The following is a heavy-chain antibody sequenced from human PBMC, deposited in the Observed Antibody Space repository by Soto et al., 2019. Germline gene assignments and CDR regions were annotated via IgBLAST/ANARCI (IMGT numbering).Heavy chain of an antibody. D-gene: IGHD4-17*01. Sequence: SETLSLTCAVSGGSLSSGGYSWSWIRQPPGKGLEWIGYIYHSGSTYYNPSLKSRVTISVDRSKTQFSLKLSSVTAADTAVYYCARGMTTVTTFDYWGEGTLVTVSS. CDR3: ARGMTTVTTFDY. CDR1: GGSLSSGGYS. CDR2: IYHSGST. V-gene: IGHV4-30-2*01. J-gene: IGHJ4*02.